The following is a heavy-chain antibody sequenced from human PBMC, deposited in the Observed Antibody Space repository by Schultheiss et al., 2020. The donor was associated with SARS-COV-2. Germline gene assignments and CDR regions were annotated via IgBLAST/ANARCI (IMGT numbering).Heavy chain of an antibody. CDR2: IFYSGKT. V-gene: IGHV4-39*01. CDR3: ERHLKYSDSSGSYPEYFQH. D-gene: IGHD3-22*01. CDR1: GDSISSRSYY. J-gene: IGHJ1*01. Sequence: SETLSLTCTVSGDSISSRSYYWGWIRQPPGKGLEWIGSIFYSGKTYYNPSLQSRVTISVDTSRNQFSLKLTSVTAADTARYFCERHLKYSDSSGSYPEYFQHWGQGTLVTVSS.